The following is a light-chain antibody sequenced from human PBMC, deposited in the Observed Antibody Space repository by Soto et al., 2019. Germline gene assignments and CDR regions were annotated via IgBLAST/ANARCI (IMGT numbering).Light chain of an antibody. CDR2: GAS. V-gene: IGKV1-5*01. CDR1: QSIDTW. J-gene: IGKJ1*01. Sequence: DIQMTQSPSTLSAFVGDRVTITCRASQSIDTWLAWYQQRPGKAPKLLIFGASNLGSGVPSRFSGSGSGTEFTLTISSLQPDDFATYYCQHYNSYSEAFGQGTKVDIK. CDR3: QHYNSYSEA.